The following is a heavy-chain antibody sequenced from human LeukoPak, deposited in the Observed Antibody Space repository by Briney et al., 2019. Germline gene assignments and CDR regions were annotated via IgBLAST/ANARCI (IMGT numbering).Heavy chain of an antibody. J-gene: IGHJ5*02. CDR3: ARGPDSGSHFAWFDP. Sequence: SETLSLTCAVYGGSFSGFYWSWVRQPPGKGLEWIGEINHSGSTHYNPSFKSRVTILVDTSRNQFSLKLTSVTAADTAVYYCARGPDSGSHFAWFDPWGQGTLVPVSS. V-gene: IGHV4-34*01. CDR1: GGSFSGFY. CDR2: INHSGST. D-gene: IGHD3-10*01.